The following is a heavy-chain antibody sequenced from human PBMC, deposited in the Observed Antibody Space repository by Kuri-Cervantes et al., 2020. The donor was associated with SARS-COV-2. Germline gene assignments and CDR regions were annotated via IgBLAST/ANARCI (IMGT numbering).Heavy chain of an antibody. CDR1: GYSISSGYY. V-gene: IGHV4-38-2*01. CDR2: IYYSGST. D-gene: IGHD5-24*01. J-gene: IGHJ4*02. Sequence: GSLRLSCAVSGYSISSGYYWGWIRQPPGKGLEWIGSIYYSGSTYYNPSLKSRVTISVDTSKNQFSLKLSSVTAADTAVYYCARGDGYNHGSLDYWGQGTLVTVSS. CDR3: ARGDGYNHGSLDY.